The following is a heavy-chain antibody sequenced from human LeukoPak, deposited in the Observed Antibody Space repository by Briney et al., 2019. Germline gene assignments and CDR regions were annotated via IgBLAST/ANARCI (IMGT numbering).Heavy chain of an antibody. CDR1: GFTVSSNY. CDR2: ISGSGGST. D-gene: IGHD3-3*01. Sequence: GGSLRLSCTTSGFTVSSNYMSWVRQAPGKGLEWVSAISGSGGSTYYADSVKGRFTISRDNSKNTLYLQMNSLRAEDTAVYYCAKNGITIFGVVILEGIDYWGQGTLVTVSS. V-gene: IGHV3-23*01. J-gene: IGHJ4*02. CDR3: AKNGITIFGVVILEGIDY.